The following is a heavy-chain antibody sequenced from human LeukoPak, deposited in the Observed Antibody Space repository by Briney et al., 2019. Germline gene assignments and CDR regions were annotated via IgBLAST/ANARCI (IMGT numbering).Heavy chain of an antibody. CDR2: IYYSGST. Sequence: SETLSLTCTVSGGSISSGGYYWSWIRQHPGEGLEWIGYIYYSGSTYYNPSLKSRVTISVDTSKNQFSLKLSSVTAADTAVYYCARDGSPYYGSGSYYKKGSWFDPWGQGTLVTVSS. D-gene: IGHD3-10*01. CDR1: GGSISSGGYY. J-gene: IGHJ5*02. V-gene: IGHV4-31*03. CDR3: ARDGSPYYGSGSYYKKGSWFDP.